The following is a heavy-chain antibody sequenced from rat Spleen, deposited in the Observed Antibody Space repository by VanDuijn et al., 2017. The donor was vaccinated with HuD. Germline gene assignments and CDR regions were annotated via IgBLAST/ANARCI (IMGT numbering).Heavy chain of an antibody. V-gene: IGHV3-3*01. CDR3: AISDGTYYYGYVMDA. J-gene: IGHJ4*01. CDR2: INSAGRT. CDR1: GYSITSSYR. Sequence: EVQLQESGPGLVKPSQSLSLTCSVTGYSITSSYRWNWIRKFPGNKLEWMGYINSAGRTNYNPSINSRISITRDTSKNPYFLQVNSVTTEDTATYYCAISDGTYYYGYVMDAWGQGASVTVSS. D-gene: IGHD1-12*02.